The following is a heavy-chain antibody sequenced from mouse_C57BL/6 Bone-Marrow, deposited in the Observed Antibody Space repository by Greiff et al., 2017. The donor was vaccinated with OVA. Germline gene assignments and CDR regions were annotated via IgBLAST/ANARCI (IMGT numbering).Heavy chain of an antibody. Sequence: VQLQQSGAELVRPGASVKLSCTASGFYINDDHMHWVKQRPEQGLVRIGWIDPENGDTEYASKFQGKATTTADTSSNTAYRQRSSLTSEDTAVYYCTTDYYGYFDVWGTGTTVTVSS. CDR1: GFYINDDH. J-gene: IGHJ1*03. CDR3: TTDYYGYFDV. D-gene: IGHD2-4*01. CDR2: IDPENGDT. V-gene: IGHV14-4*01.